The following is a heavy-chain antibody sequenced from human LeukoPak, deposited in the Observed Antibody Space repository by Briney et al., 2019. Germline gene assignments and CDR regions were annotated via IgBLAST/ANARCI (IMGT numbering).Heavy chain of an antibody. J-gene: IGHJ4*02. D-gene: IGHD6-13*01. Sequence: GGSLRLSCAASRFTFSSYAMSWVRQAPGKGLEWVSAIRGSGGSTYYADSVKGRFTISRDNSMNTLSLQMNSLRAEDTALYYCAKSSSWTYHYLDYWGQGALVTVSS. CDR2: IRGSGGST. V-gene: IGHV3-23*01. CDR1: RFTFSSYA. CDR3: AKSSSWTYHYLDY.